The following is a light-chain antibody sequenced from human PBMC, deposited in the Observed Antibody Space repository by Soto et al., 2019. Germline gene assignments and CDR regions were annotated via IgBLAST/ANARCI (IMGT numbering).Light chain of an antibody. CDR1: QSVSSN. Sequence: EKVMTQSPATLPVSQGERATLSCRASQSVSSNFAWYQQKPGQAPRLLIYDASTRATGIPARFSGSGSGTEFTLTISSLQSEDFAVYYCQQYKKWPRTFGHGTKVDI. V-gene: IGKV3-15*01. J-gene: IGKJ1*01. CDR2: DAS. CDR3: QQYKKWPRT.